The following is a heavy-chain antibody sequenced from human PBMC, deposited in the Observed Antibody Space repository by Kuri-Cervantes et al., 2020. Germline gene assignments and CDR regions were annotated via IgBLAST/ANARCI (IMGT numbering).Heavy chain of an antibody. J-gene: IGHJ4*02. CDR1: GGSISSGSYY. Sequence: LRLSCTVSGGSISSGSYYWSWIRQPPGKGLEWIGYIYYSGSTYYNPSLKSRVTISVDTSKNQFSLKLSSVTAADTAVYYCARVGSSGWYAGYWGQGTLVTVSS. D-gene: IGHD6-19*01. V-gene: IGHV4-31*02. CDR3: ARVGSSGWYAGY. CDR2: IYYSGST.